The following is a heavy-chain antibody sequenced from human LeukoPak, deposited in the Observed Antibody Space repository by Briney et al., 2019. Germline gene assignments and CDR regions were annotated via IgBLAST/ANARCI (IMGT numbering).Heavy chain of an antibody. CDR2: ISSSGSTI. J-gene: IGHJ4*02. CDR1: GFTFSDYY. V-gene: IGHV3-11*01. Sequence: GGSLRLSCAASGFTFSDYYMSWIRQAPGKGLEWVSYISSSGSTIYYADSVKGRFTISRDNAKNSLYLQMNGLRAEDTAVYYCARERYSYGPWYFDYWGQGTLVTVSS. CDR3: ARERYSYGPWYFDY. D-gene: IGHD5-18*01.